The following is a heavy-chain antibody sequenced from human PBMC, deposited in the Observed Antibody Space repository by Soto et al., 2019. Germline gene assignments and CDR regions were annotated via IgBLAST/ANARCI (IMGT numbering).Heavy chain of an antibody. CDR2: IYYSGST. CDR1: GGSVSSGSYY. J-gene: IGHJ4*02. V-gene: IGHV4-61*01. CDR3: ARVDAGMVFIFEN. D-gene: IGHD5-18*01. Sequence: TSETPSLTCTVSGGSVSSGSYYWSWIRQPPGKGLEWIGFIYYSGSTNYNPSLNSRVTISVDTSKNQFSLNLRSMTAADTAVYYWARVDAGMVFIFENWGQGTLVTVSS.